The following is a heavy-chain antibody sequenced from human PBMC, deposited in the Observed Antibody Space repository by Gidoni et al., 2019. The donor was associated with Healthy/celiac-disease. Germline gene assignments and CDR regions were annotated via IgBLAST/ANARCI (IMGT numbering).Heavy chain of an antibody. J-gene: IGHJ4*02. CDR1: GFTFSDSA. CDR3: SSLNGYYAGSDY. D-gene: IGHD3-9*01. CDR2: IRSKANSYAT. Sequence: EVQLVESGGGLVQPGGSLKLSCAASGFTFSDSAMHWVRQASGKGLEWVGRIRSKANSYATTYAASVKGRFTISRDDSKNTAYLQMNSLKTEDTAVYYCSSLNGYYAGSDYWGQGTLVTVSS. V-gene: IGHV3-73*02.